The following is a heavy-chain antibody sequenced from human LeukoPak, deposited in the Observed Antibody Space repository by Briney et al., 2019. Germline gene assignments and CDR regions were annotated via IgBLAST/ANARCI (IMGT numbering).Heavy chain of an antibody. D-gene: IGHD2-2*01. CDR2: INPNSGGT. V-gene: IGHV1-2*06. Sequence: ASVKVSCKASGYTFTGYYMHWVRQAPGQGLEWMGRINPNSGGTNYAQKFQGRVTITRNTSISTAYMELSSLRSEDTAVYYCARVTIKLLPAAYYYYYYMDVWGKGTTVTVS. CDR1: GYTFTGYY. CDR3: ARVTIKLLPAAYYYYYYMDV. J-gene: IGHJ6*03.